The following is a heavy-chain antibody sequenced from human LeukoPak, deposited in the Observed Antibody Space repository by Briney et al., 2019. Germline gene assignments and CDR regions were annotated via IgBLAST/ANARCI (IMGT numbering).Heavy chain of an antibody. D-gene: IGHD1-26*01. J-gene: IGHJ4*02. CDR1: GFTFSSHA. CDR3: AKEPYSGSQLLDY. V-gene: IGHV3-23*01. CDR2: ISTSGGST. Sequence: GGSLRLSCAASGFTFSSHAMSWVRQAPGKGLEWVSAISTSGGSTYYADSVKGRFTISRDNSKNTLYLQMNSLKAEDTAVYYCAKEPYSGSQLLDYWGQGTLVTVSS.